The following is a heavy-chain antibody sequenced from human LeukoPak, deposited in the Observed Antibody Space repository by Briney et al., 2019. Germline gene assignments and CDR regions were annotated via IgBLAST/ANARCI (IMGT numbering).Heavy chain of an antibody. CDR3: ARPIPPVYSGYDYNWYFDL. V-gene: IGHV3-21*01. J-gene: IGHJ2*01. D-gene: IGHD5-12*01. CDR1: GFTFSSYS. Sequence: GGSLRLSCAASGFTFSSYSMNWVRQAPGKGLEWVSSISSSSSYIYYADSVKGRFTISRDNAKNSLYLQMNSLRAEDTAVYYCARPIPPVYSGYDYNWYFDLWGRGTLVTVSS. CDR2: ISSSSSYI.